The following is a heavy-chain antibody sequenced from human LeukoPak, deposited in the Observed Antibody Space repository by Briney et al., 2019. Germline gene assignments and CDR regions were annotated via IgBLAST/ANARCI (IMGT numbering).Heavy chain of an antibody. V-gene: IGHV3-23*01. CDR3: ANPHCSSTSCYWFDP. CDR2: ITGSGSST. J-gene: IGHJ5*02. Sequence: GGSLRLSCAASGFTFGSYAMTWVRQAPGKGLEWVSTITGSGSSTYYADSVKGRFTISRDNSKNTLYLQMNSLTAEDTAVYYCANPHCSSTSCYWFDPWGQGTLVTVSS. D-gene: IGHD2-2*01. CDR1: GFTFGSYA.